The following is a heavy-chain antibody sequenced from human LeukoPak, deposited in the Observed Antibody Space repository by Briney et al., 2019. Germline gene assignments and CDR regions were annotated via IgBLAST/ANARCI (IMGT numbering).Heavy chain of an antibody. CDR3: AKDREGELLGY. Sequence: TGGSLRLSCAASGFTFSSYGMHWVRQAPGKGLEWVAVISYDGSNKYYADSVKGRFTISRDNSKNTLYLQMNSLRAEDTAVYYCAKDREGELLGYWGQGTLVTVSS. D-gene: IGHD1-26*01. J-gene: IGHJ4*02. CDR1: GFTFSSYG. CDR2: ISYDGSNK. V-gene: IGHV3-30*18.